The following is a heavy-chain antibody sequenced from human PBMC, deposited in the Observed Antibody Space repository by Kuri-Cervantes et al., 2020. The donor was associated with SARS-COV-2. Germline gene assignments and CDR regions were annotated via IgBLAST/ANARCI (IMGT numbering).Heavy chain of an antibody. CDR2: IWYDGSNT. CDR1: GFTFSSYA. Sequence: GGSLRLSCAASGFTFSSYAMHWVRQAPGKGLEWVAVIWYDGSNTYYADSVEGRFTISRDNSKNTLYLQMNNLRAEDTAVYYCARGIRDPDYWGQGTLVTVSS. J-gene: IGHJ4*02. CDR3: ARGIRDPDY. V-gene: IGHV3-33*01.